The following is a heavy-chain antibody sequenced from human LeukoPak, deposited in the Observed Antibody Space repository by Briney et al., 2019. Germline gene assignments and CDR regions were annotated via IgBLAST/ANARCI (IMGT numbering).Heavy chain of an antibody. CDR2: ISSSGSTI. J-gene: IGHJ4*02. Sequence: GGSLRLSCAASGFTFSSYEMNWVRQAPGKGLEWVSYISSSGSTIYYADSVKGRFTISRDNAKNSLYLQMNSPRAEDTAVYYCAKARYYDSSGPFDYWGQGTLVTVSS. V-gene: IGHV3-48*03. CDR3: AKARYYDSSGPFDY. CDR1: GFTFSSYE. D-gene: IGHD3-22*01.